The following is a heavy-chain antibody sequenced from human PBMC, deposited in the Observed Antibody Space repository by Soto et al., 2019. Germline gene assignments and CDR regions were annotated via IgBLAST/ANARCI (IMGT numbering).Heavy chain of an antibody. CDR2: ISSSSSYI. J-gene: IGHJ6*02. D-gene: IGHD4-17*01. Sequence: GGSLRLSCAASGFTFSSYSMNWVRQAPGKGLEWVSSISSSSSYIYYADSVKGRFTISRDNAKNSLYLQMNSLRAEDTAVYYCARDTVTTDYGMDVWGQGTTVTVSS. CDR1: GFTFSSYS. V-gene: IGHV3-21*01. CDR3: ARDTVTTDYGMDV.